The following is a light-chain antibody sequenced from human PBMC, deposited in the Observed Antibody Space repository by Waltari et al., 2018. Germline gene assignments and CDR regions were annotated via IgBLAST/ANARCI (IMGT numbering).Light chain of an antibody. CDR2: EGS. J-gene: IGLJ3*02. Sequence: QSALTQPASVSGSPGQSITISCTGTSSGVGSYNLVSWYQQHPGKAPKLTIYEGSKRPSGVSNRFSGSKSGNTASLTISGLQAEDEADYYCCSYAGAVFGGGTKLTIL. CDR1: SSGVGSYNL. V-gene: IGLV2-23*01. CDR3: CSYAGAV.